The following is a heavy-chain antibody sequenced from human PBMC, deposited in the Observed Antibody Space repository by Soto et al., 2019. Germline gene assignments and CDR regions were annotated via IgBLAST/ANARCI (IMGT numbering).Heavy chain of an antibody. J-gene: IGHJ4*02. CDR3: AKVGEMATIEAYFDY. CDR2: INAGNGNT. V-gene: IGHV1-3*01. Sequence: ASVKVSCKASGYTFTSYAMHWVRQAPGQRLEWMGWINAGNGNTKYSQKFQGRVTITRDTSASTAYMELNSLRAEDTAVYYCAKVGEMATIEAYFDYWGQGTLVTVS. CDR1: GYTFTSYA. D-gene: IGHD5-12*01.